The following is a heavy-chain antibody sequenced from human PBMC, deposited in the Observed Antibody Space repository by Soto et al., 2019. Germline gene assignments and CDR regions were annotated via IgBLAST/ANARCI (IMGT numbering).Heavy chain of an antibody. J-gene: IGHJ6*03. V-gene: IGHV3-23*01. D-gene: IGHD3-3*01. Sequence: GGSLRLSCAASGFTFSSYAMSWVRQAPWKGLEWVSAISGSGGSTYYADSVKGRFTISRDNSKNTLYLQMNSLRAEDTAVYYCATSTGYCDFWSGYPSYMDVWGKGTTVTVSS. CDR1: GFTFSSYA. CDR2: ISGSGGST. CDR3: ATSTGYCDFWSGYPSYMDV.